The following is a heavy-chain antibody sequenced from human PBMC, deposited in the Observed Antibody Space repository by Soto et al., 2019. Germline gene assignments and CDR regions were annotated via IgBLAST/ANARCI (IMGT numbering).Heavy chain of an antibody. V-gene: IGHV4-4*02. J-gene: IGHJ4*02. Sequence: SETLSLTCAVSGGSISSSNWWSWVRQPPGKGLEWIGEIYHSGSTNYNPSLKSRVTISVDKSKNQFSLKLSSVTAADTAVYYCATTVGDYYDSSGYYYFDYWGQGTLVTVSS. CDR3: ATTVGDYYDSSGYYYFDY. D-gene: IGHD3-22*01. CDR1: GGSISSSNW. CDR2: IYHSGST.